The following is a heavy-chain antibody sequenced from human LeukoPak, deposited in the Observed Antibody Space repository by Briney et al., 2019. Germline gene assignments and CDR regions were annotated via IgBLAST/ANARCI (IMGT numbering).Heavy chain of an antibody. CDR3: ARDDMDV. J-gene: IGHJ6*02. CDR1: GFTFSSYE. V-gene: IGHV3-48*03. CDR2: ISPSGSSI. Sequence: GGSLRLSCAASGFTFSSYEMNGVRQAPGKGLEWVSYISPSGSSIYYADSVKGRFTISRDNAKNSLYLQMNSLRAEDTAVYYCARDDMDVWGQGTTVTVSS.